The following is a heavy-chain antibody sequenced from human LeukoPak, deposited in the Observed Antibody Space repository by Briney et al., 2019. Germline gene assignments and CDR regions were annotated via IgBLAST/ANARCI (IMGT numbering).Heavy chain of an antibody. CDR3: ARTYYDFWSGPSDAFNI. D-gene: IGHD3-3*01. J-gene: IGHJ3*02. CDR1: GFTFSSYG. CDR2: IRYDGSSK. Sequence: GGSLTLSCAASGFTFSSYGMHWVRQAPGKGLEWVAFIRYDGSSKYYADSVKGRFTISRDNSENTLFLQMNSLRLEDRAVYYCARTYYDFWSGPSDAFNIWSQGTMVSAST. V-gene: IGHV3-30*02.